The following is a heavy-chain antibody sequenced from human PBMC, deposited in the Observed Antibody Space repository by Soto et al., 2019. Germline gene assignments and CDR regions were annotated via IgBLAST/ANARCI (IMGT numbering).Heavy chain of an antibody. CDR2: IIPIFGTA. D-gene: IGHD3-10*01. Sequence: SVKVSCKASGGTFRSYAISWVRQAPGQGLEWMGGIIPIFGTANYAQKIQGRVTITADESTSTAYMELSSLRSEDTAVYYCAREGIWFGELLAPTLPWYFDLWGRGTLVTVSS. CDR1: GGTFRSYA. V-gene: IGHV1-69*13. CDR3: AREGIWFGELLAPTLPWYFDL. J-gene: IGHJ2*01.